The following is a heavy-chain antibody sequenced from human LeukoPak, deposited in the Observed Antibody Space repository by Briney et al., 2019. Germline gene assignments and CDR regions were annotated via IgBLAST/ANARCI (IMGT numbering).Heavy chain of an antibody. V-gene: IGHV3-64D*06. D-gene: IGHD3-10*01. CDR2: ISSNGGST. J-gene: IGHJ3*02. CDR1: GFTFSSYA. CDR3: VKDAIIMVRGVIFDAFDI. Sequence: GGSLRLSCSASGFTFSSYAMHWVRQAPGKGLEYVSAISSNGGSTYYADSVKGRFTISRDNSKNTLYLQMSSLRAEDTAVYYCVKDAIIMVRGVIFDAFDIWGQGTMVTVSS.